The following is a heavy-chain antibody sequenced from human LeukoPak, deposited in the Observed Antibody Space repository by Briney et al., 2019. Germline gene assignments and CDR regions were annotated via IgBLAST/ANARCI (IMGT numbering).Heavy chain of an antibody. D-gene: IGHD3-9*01. CDR2: ISGSGGST. Sequence: GGTLRLSCAASGFTFSSYGMSWVRQAPGKGLEWVSAISGSGGSTYYADSVKGRFTISRDNSKNTLYLQMNSLRAEDTAVYYCAKWREGLTGYYIVDYWGQGTLVTVSS. J-gene: IGHJ4*02. CDR3: AKWREGLTGYYIVDY. CDR1: GFTFSSYG. V-gene: IGHV3-23*01.